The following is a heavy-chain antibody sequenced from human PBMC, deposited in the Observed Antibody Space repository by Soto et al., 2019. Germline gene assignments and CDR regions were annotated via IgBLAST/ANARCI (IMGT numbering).Heavy chain of an antibody. J-gene: IGHJ6*02. V-gene: IGHV3-11*01. CDR3: ARDRRPSEYIGMDV. CDR2: ISSSDSTT. Sequence: QVQLVESGGGLVKPGGSLRLSCAASGFTFSEHYMSWIRQAPGKGPEWVSYISSSDSTTYYADSVRGRFTISRDNAKSTLYLQMNTLRIEDTALYYCARDRRPSEYIGMDVWGQGTTVIVSS. D-gene: IGHD5-18*01. CDR1: GFTFSEHY.